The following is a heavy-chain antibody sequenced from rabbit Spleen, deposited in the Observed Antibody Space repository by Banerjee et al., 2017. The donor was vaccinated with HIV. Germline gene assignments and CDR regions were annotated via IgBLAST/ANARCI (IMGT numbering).Heavy chain of an antibody. D-gene: IGHD2-1*01. CDR1: GVSFSGNSY. Sequence: QSLEESGGDLVKPGASLTLTCIASGVSFSGNSYMCWVRQAPGKGLEWIACIDSGSSGFTYFASWANGRFTISSHNAQNTLYLQLNSLTAADTATYFCVRDRANIGGDYGPYYFDLWGQGTLVTVS. CDR2: IDSGSSGFT. J-gene: IGHJ4*01. CDR3: VRDRANIGGDYGPYYFDL. V-gene: IGHV1S40*01.